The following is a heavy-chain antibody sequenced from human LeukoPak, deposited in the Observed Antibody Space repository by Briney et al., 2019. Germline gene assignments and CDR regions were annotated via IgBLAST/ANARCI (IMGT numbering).Heavy chain of an antibody. J-gene: IGHJ1*01. CDR1: GFTFSSYW. CDR3: ARAPSEIGGYYPEYFRH. CDR2: IKSDGST. V-gene: IGHV3-74*01. D-gene: IGHD3-22*01. Sequence: GGSLRLSCAASGFTFSSYWMHWVRQAPGKGLVWVSRIKSDGSTNYADSVKGRFTISRDNAKNTVSLQMNSLRAEDTGVYYCARAPSEIGGYYPEYFRHWGQAPWSPSPQ.